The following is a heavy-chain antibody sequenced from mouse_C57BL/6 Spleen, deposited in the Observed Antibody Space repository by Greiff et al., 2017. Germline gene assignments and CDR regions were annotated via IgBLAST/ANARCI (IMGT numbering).Heavy chain of an antibody. CDR2: SYPGDGDT. CDR1: GYAFSSSW. J-gene: IGHJ2*01. CDR3: ARWDYYASTFDY. D-gene: IGHD1-1*01. V-gene: IGHV1-82*01. Sequence: VQLQQSGPELVKPGASVKISCKASGYAFSSSWMNWVKQRPGKGLEWIGRSYPGDGDTNYNGKFKGKATLTADKSSSTAYMQLSSLTSEDSAVYFCARWDYYASTFDYWGQGTTLTVSS.